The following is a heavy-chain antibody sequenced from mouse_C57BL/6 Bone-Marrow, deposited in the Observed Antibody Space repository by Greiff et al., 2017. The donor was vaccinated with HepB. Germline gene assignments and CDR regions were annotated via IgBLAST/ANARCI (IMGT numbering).Heavy chain of an antibody. Sequence: QVQLQQPGAELVRPGSSVKLSCKASGYTFTSYRMDWVKQRPGQGLEWIGNIYPSDSETHYNQKFKDKATLTVDKSSSTAYMQLSSLTSEDSAVYYCARDYYGSSSPDWWGQGTTLTVSS. J-gene: IGHJ2*01. CDR2: IYPSDSET. CDR1: GYTFTSYR. D-gene: IGHD1-1*01. V-gene: IGHV1-61*01. CDR3: ARDYYGSSSPDW.